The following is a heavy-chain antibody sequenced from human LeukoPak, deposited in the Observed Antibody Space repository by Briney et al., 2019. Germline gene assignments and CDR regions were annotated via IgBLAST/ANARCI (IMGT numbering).Heavy chain of an antibody. D-gene: IGHD3-3*01. CDR3: ARATRITIFGVVIWGAFDI. CDR1: GGTFSSYA. Sequence: SVKVSCKASGGTFSSYAISWVRQAPGQGLEWMGGIIPIFGTANYAQKFQGRVMITADESTSTAYMELSSLRSEDTAVYYCARATRITIFGVVIWGAFDIWGQGTMVTVSS. CDR2: IIPIFGTA. J-gene: IGHJ3*02. V-gene: IGHV1-69*01.